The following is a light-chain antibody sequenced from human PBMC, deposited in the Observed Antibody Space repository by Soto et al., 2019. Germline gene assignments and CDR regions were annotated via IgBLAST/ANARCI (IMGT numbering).Light chain of an antibody. V-gene: IGKV1-33*01. J-gene: IGKJ2*01. CDR3: QQYDKLPYT. CDR1: QDISNY. CDR2: DAS. Sequence: DIQMTQSPSSLSASVGDRVTITCQASQDISNYLNWYQQKPGKAPKLLIYDASNLETGVPSRFSGSGSGTDVTFTISSLQPEEIATYYCQQYDKLPYTFGQGTKLEIK.